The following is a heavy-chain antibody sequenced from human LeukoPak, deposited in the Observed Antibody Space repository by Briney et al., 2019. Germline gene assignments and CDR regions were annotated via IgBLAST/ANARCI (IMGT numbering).Heavy chain of an antibody. CDR3: AKDVVPDSGWDLDY. D-gene: IGHD6-19*01. CDR1: GSTFSTYS. J-gene: IGHJ4*02. V-gene: IGHV3-23*01. CDR2: IFNSGDKT. Sequence: GGSLRLSCAASGSTFSTYSMTWVRQAPGKGLEWVSGIFNSGDKTFYADSVKGRFTTSRDNSKNTLYLQMNSLRAEDTAVYYCAKDVVPDSGWDLDYWGQGTLVTVSS.